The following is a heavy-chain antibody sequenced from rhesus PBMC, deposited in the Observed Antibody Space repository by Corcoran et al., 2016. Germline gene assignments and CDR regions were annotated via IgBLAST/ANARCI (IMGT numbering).Heavy chain of an antibody. CDR1: GGSIRGYW. J-gene: IGHJ4*01. V-gene: IGHV4-165*01. D-gene: IGHD1-20*01. CDR2: IDSSGST. CDR3: ARDPTGTMADY. Sequence: QLQLQESGPGLVKPSETLSLTCAVSGGSIRGYWWSCIRRPPGKGLEGVGRIDSSGSTDYNPALKSRVTISRETSKNQFSLKLSSVTAADTAVYYYARDPTGTMADYWGQGVLVTVSS.